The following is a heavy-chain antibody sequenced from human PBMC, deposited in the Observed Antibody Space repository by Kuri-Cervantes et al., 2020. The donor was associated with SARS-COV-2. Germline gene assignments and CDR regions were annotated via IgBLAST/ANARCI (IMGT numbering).Heavy chain of an antibody. D-gene: IGHD4-11*01. CDR2: ISAYNGNT. V-gene: IGHV1-18*01. Sequence: ASVKVSCKASGYTFTSYGISWVRQAPGQGLEWMGWISAYNGNTNYAQKLQGRVTMTRDTSTSTVYMELSSLRSEDTAVYYCARGSAGGRYSNYVLDYWGQGTPVTVSS. CDR1: GYTFTSYG. J-gene: IGHJ4*02. CDR3: ARGSAGGRYSNYVLDY.